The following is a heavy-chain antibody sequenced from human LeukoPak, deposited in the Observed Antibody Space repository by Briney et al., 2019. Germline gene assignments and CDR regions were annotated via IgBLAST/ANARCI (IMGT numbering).Heavy chain of an antibody. CDR1: GYGFTSYW. CDR3: ARRIEYSSSYYYYYYMDV. V-gene: IGHV5-51*01. D-gene: IGHD6-6*01. CDR2: IYPGDSDT. J-gene: IGHJ6*03. Sequence: GESLKISCKGSGYGFTSYWIGWVRQMPGKGLEWMGIIYPGDSDTRYSPSFQGRVTISAAKSISTAYLQWSSLKASDTAMYYCARRIEYSSSYYYYYYMDVWGKGTTVTVSS.